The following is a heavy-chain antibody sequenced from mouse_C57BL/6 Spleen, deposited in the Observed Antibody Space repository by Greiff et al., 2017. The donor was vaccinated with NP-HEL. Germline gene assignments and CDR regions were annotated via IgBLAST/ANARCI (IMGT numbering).Heavy chain of an antibody. J-gene: IGHJ1*03. V-gene: IGHV1-19*01. CDR1: GYTFTDYY. CDR2: INPYNGGT. CDR3: ARFYDGYPYWYFDV. Sequence: EVQLQESGPVLVKPGASVKMSCKASGYTFTDYYMNWVKQSHGKSLEWIGVINPYNGGTSYNQKFKGKATLTVDKSSSTAYMELNSLTSEDSAVYYCARFYDGYPYWYFDVWGTGTTVTVSS. D-gene: IGHD2-3*01.